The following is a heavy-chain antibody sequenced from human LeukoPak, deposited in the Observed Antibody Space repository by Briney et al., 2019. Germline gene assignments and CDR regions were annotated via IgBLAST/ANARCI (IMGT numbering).Heavy chain of an antibody. CDR1: GFTFSSYG. CDR2: ISSNGGST. V-gene: IGHV3-64*01. D-gene: IGHD6-19*01. Sequence: PGGSLRLSCAASGFTFSSYGMNCARQAPGKGLEYVSSISSNGGSTYYANSVKGRFTISRDNAKNTLYLQMGSLRAEDMAVYYCARDRAVRRSGWHFDYWGQGPLVTVSS. CDR3: ARDRAVRRSGWHFDY. J-gene: IGHJ4*02.